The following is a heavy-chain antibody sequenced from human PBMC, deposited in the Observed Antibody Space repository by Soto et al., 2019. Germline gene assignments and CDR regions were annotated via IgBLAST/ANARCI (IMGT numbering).Heavy chain of an antibody. CDR3: ARDPLCLVY. Sequence: PSETLSLTCTVSGGSISSYYWSWIRQPPGKGLEWIGYIYYSGSTNYNPSLKSRVTISVDTSKNQFSLKLSSVTAADTAVYYCARDPLCLVYWGKGTLV. CDR1: GGSISSYY. CDR2: IYYSGST. J-gene: IGHJ4*02. V-gene: IGHV4-59*01. D-gene: IGHD3-16*01.